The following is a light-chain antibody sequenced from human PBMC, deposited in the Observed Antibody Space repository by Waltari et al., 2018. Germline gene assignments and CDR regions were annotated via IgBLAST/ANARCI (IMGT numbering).Light chain of an antibody. Sequence: IVMTQSPATLSVSPGERATLSCRASQNIRNSLAWYQQKPGQTPRLLISLASTRATGIPARFSGSGSGTQFSLTISSLQHEDFAIYYCQHHSTWPPTFGPGTRV. CDR2: LAS. J-gene: IGKJ1*01. CDR3: QHHSTWPPT. V-gene: IGKV3D-15*01. CDR1: QNIRNS.